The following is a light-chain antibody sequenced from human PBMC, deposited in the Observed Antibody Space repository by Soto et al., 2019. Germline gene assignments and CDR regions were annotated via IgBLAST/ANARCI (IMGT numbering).Light chain of an antibody. CDR1: QSVSSN. V-gene: IGKV3-15*01. Sequence: EIVMTQSPATLSVSPGERATLSCRASQSVSSNSAWYQQKPGQAPRLLIYGASTRATGIPARFSGSGSGTEFTLTISSLQSEDFAVYYCQQYNNWPGLTFGGGTKVEIK. CDR2: GAS. CDR3: QQYNNWPGLT. J-gene: IGKJ4*01.